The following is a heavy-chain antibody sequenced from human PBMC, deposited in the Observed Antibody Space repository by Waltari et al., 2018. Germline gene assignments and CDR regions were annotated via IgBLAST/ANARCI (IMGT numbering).Heavy chain of an antibody. D-gene: IGHD1-7*01. Sequence: EVQLVESGGGLVQPGGSLRLSCAASGFTFSSYWMHWVREAPGKGLVWVSRINSDGSSTSHADSVKGRFTISRDNAKNTLYLQMNSLRAEDTAVYYCARDLRTTGYYCYGMDVWGQGTTVTVSS. J-gene: IGHJ6*02. V-gene: IGHV3-74*01. CDR2: INSDGSST. CDR3: ARDLRTTGYYCYGMDV. CDR1: GFTFSSYW.